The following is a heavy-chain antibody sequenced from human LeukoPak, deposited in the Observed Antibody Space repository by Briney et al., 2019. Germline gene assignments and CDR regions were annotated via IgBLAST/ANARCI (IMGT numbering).Heavy chain of an antibody. CDR3: ARDMTKSYTAYYYGMDV. CDR2: INHSGST. CDR1: GGSFSGYY. V-gene: IGHV4-34*01. Sequence: SETLSLTCAVYGGSFSGYYWSWIRQPPGKGLEWIGEINHSGSTNYNPSLKSRVTISVATSKNQFSLKLSSVTAADTAVYSCARDMTKSYTAYYYGMDVWGQGTTVTVSS. D-gene: IGHD4-17*01. J-gene: IGHJ6*02.